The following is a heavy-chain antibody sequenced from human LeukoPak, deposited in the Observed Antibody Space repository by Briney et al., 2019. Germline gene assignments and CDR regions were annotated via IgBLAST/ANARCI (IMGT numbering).Heavy chain of an antibody. CDR3: ARVPTPSLHWFDP. Sequence: ASVKVSCKASGYTFTSYDINWVRQATGQGLEWMGWMNPNSGNTGYAQKFQGRVTMTRDTSISTAYMELSSLRSEDTAVYYCARVPTPSLHWFDPWGQGTLVTVSS. V-gene: IGHV1-8*01. CDR2: MNPNSGNT. J-gene: IGHJ5*02. CDR1: GYTFTSYD.